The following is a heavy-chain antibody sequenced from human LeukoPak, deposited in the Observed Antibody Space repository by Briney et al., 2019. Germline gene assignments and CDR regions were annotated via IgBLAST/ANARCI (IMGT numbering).Heavy chain of an antibody. J-gene: IGHJ6*03. Sequence: GGSLRLSCAASGFTFSNAWMSWVRQAPGKGLEWVGRIKSKTDGGTTDYAAPVKGRFTISRDDSKSIAYLQMNSLKTEGTAVYYCTREKVVPAAPYYYYYMDVWGKGTTVTVSS. CDR2: IKSKTDGGTT. CDR3: TREKVVPAAPYYYYYMDV. CDR1: GFTFSNAW. V-gene: IGHV3-15*01. D-gene: IGHD2-2*01.